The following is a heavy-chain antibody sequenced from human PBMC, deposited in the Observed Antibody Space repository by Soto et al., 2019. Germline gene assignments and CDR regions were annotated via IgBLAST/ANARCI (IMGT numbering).Heavy chain of an antibody. V-gene: IGHV3-33*01. CDR3: ARDQCSGGSCYSVYFQH. CDR2: IWYDGSNK. CDR1: GFTFSSYG. D-gene: IGHD2-15*01. J-gene: IGHJ1*01. Sequence: GGSLRLSCAASGFTFSSYGMHWVRQAPGKGLEWVAVIWYDGSNKYYADSVKGRFTISRENSKNTRYLQMNSLRAEDTAVYYCARDQCSGGSCYSVYFQHWGQGTLVTVSS.